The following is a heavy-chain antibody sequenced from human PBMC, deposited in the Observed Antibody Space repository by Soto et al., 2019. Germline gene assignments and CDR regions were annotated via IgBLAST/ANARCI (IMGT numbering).Heavy chain of an antibody. J-gene: IGHJ4*02. CDR3: ASNPRDSSVYWYYDEY. Sequence: EVQLVESGGGLVKPGGSLRLSCAASGFTFSSYSMNWVRQAPGKGLEWVASISSSSSYIYYADSVKGRLTISRDNAKNSLYLQMNRRRAEHTTVYYCASNPRDSSVYWYYDEYRGQGTLVSVSS. D-gene: IGHD3-22*01. V-gene: IGHV3-21*01. CDR1: GFTFSSYS. CDR2: ISSSSSYI.